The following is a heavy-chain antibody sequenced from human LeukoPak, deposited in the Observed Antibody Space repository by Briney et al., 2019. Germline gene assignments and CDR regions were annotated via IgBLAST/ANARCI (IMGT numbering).Heavy chain of an antibody. V-gene: IGHV3-30*04. CDR3: TTVGVSYYDILAGYRPFDY. D-gene: IGHD3-9*01. CDR1: GFAFSSYA. Sequence: QPGGSLRLSCAASGFAFSSYAMHWVRQAPGKGLEWVAIISYDGINEYYSDSVKGRFTISRDNFKNTLYLQMNSLRGEDTAAYYCTTVGVSYYDILAGYRPFDYWGQGTLVTVSS. CDR2: ISYDGINE. J-gene: IGHJ4*02.